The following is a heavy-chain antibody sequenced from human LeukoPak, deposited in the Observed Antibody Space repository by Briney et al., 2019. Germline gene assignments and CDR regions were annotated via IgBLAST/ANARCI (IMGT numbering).Heavy chain of an antibody. V-gene: IGHV3-21*01. J-gene: IGHJ4*02. CDR2: ISSSSSYI. Sequence: GGSLRLSCAASGFTFSSYSMNWVRQAPGKGLEWVSSISSSSSYIYYADSVKGRFTISRDNAKNSLYLQMNSLRAEDTAVYYCARDVSRSEYSNYEKPFDYWGQGTLVTVSS. CDR1: GFTFSSYS. CDR3: ARDVSRSEYSNYEKPFDY. D-gene: IGHD4-11*01.